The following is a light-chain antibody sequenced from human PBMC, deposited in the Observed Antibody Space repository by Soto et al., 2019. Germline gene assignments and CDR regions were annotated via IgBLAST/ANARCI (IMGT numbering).Light chain of an antibody. V-gene: IGKV3-15*01. CDR3: QQYNNWPLT. J-gene: IGKJ1*01. CDR1: QSVSSN. CDR2: GAS. Sequence: EMVMTQSPATLSVSPGERATLSCRASQSVSSNLAWYQQQKPGQAPRLLIYGASTRATGIPGRFSGSGTGTEFTLTISSLQSEDFAVYYCQQYNNWPLTFGQGTKV.